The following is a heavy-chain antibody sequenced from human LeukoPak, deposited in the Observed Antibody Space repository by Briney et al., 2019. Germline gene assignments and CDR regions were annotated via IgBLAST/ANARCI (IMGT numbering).Heavy chain of an antibody. CDR2: IDHTGTT. CDR3: ARGAVLNGYSL. D-gene: IGHD3-22*01. Sequence: SSETLSLTCSVSDDSITIYYWTWIRQPPGKGLEWIGYIDHTGTTNYNPSLNSRVTISRDTSKNHFSLQLSSVTAADTAVYYCARGAVLNGYSLWGRGTTVSVS. CDR1: DDSITIYY. V-gene: IGHV4-59*01. J-gene: IGHJ6*03.